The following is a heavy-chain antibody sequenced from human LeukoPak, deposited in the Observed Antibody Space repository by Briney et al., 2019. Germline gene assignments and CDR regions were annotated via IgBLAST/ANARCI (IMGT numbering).Heavy chain of an antibody. D-gene: IGHD3-22*01. CDR3: ARDLSYDSSGVFDY. J-gene: IGHJ4*02. CDR1: GFTFSSYA. CDR2: ISYDGSNK. Sequence: GGSLRLSCAASGFTFSSYAMHWVRQAPGKGLEGVAVISYDGSNKYYADSVKGRFTISRDNSKNTLYLQMNSLRAEDTAVYYCARDLSYDSSGVFDYWGQGTLVTVSS. V-gene: IGHV3-30*04.